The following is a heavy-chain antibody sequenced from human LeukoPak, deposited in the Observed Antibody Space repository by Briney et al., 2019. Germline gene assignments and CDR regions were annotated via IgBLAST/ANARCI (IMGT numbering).Heavy chain of an antibody. V-gene: IGHV3-30*02. CDR1: GFTFSGYG. D-gene: IGHD2-2*01. CDR2: IRYDGSNK. J-gene: IGHJ6*03. CDR3: AKSVPAAKYYYYYYYMDV. Sequence: PGGSLRLSCAASGFTFSGYGMHWVRQAPGKGLEWVAFIRYDGSNKYYADSVKGRFTISRDNSKNTLYLQMNSLRAEDTAVYYCAKSVPAAKYYYYYYYMDVWGKGTTVTVSS.